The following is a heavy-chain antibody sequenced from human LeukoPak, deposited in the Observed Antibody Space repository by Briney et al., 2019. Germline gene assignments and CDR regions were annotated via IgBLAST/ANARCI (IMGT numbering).Heavy chain of an antibody. CDR1: GGSLNSYY. Sequence: SETLSLTCTVSGGSLNSYYWGWLRQPTGKGLEWVGYIYYSGSTNYNSSLKSRVAISVDTSKNQFSLKLSSVNARDTAIYYCVRHGESGRHHAYFDSWGQGTLVTVSS. CDR2: IYYSGST. J-gene: IGHJ4*02. D-gene: IGHD3-10*01. CDR3: VRHGESGRHHAYFDS. V-gene: IGHV4-59*08.